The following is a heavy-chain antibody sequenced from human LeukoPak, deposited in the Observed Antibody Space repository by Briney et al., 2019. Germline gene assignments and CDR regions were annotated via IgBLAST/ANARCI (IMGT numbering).Heavy chain of an antibody. Sequence: GGSLRLSCAASXFTFSDYLMSWVRQAPGKGLEWVANIKQDGSEKYYVDSVKGRFTISRDNAKNSLYLQMNSLRADDTAVYYCARAFPADGFFYWGQGTLVTVSS. CDR2: IKQDGSEK. V-gene: IGHV3-7*05. CDR1: XFTFSDYL. D-gene: IGHD5-24*01. CDR3: ARAFPADGFFY. J-gene: IGHJ4*02.